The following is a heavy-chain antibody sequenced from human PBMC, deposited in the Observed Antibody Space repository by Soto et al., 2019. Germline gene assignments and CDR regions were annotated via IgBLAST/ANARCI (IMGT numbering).Heavy chain of an antibody. CDR2: IIPIFGTA. V-gene: IGHV1-69*06. D-gene: IGHD3-22*01. Sequence: QVQLVQSGAEVKKPGSSVKVSCKASGGTFSSYAISWVRQAPGQGLEWMGGIIPIFGTANYAQKFQGRVTITADKSTSTAYMGLSSLRSEDTAVYYCARDRAHDSSGFYYYGMDVWGQGTTVTVSS. CDR3: ARDRAHDSSGFYYYGMDV. J-gene: IGHJ6*02. CDR1: GGTFSSYA.